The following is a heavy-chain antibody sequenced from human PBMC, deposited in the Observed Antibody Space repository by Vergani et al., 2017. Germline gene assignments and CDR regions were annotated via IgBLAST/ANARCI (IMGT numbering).Heavy chain of an antibody. J-gene: IGHJ4*02. V-gene: IGHV3-23*01. CDR1: GFAFSRYA. Sequence: EVQLLESGGRLVQPGGSLRLSCVASGFAFSRYAMSWVRQAPGKGLEWVSGLTASGSGISYADSVRGRFTISRDNSKNTLFLQMDSLRAEDTAVYYWAKSGWLQHFGAHYFDSWGQGILVTVSS. CDR2: LTASGSGI. CDR3: AKSGWLQHFGAHYFDS. D-gene: IGHD5-24*01.